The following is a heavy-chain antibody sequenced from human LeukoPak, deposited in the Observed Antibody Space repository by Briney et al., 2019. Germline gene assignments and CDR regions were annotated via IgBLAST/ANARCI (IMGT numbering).Heavy chain of an antibody. CDR2: IKRDGSST. CDR1: GFTFSDHW. D-gene: IGHD2-15*01. V-gene: IGHV3-74*01. Sequence: GGSLRLSCAGSGFTFSDHWMHWVRQAPGKGLVWVSRIKRDGSSTNYADSVKGRFTISRDNAKNTLYLQMNSLRAEDTAVYYCARASRGGVIYWGQGTLVTVSS. J-gene: IGHJ4*02. CDR3: ARASRGGVIY.